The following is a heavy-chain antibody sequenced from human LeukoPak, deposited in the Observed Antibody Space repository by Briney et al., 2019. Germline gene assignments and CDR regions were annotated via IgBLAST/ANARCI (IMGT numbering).Heavy chain of an antibody. D-gene: IGHD4-17*01. Sequence: SETLSLTCTVSGGSISGYYWSWIRQPPGKGLEWLGYIYYSGSTNYNPSLKSRVTISLDTSKNQFSLKLSSVTAADTAVYYCARGTYGDYSIDYWGQGTLVTVSS. CDR3: ARGTYGDYSIDY. V-gene: IGHV4-59*12. J-gene: IGHJ4*02. CDR1: GGSISGYY. CDR2: IYYSGST.